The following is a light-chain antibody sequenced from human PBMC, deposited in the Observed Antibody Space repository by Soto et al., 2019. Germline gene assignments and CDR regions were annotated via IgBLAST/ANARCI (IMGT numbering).Light chain of an antibody. J-gene: IGLJ1*01. CDR3: SSYTTASTYV. Sequence: QSALTQPASVSGSPGQSITISCTGTSNDVGGYDYVSWYQQHPGKAPKFMIYEVTNRPSGVSHRFSGSKSGNTASLTISVLQPEDEADYYCSSYTTASTYVFGIGTKVTVL. V-gene: IGLV2-14*01. CDR1: SNDVGGYDY. CDR2: EVT.